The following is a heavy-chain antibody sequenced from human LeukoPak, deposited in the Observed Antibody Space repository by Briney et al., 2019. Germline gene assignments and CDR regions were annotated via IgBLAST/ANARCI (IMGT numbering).Heavy chain of an antibody. D-gene: IGHD2-2*01. CDR2: IFYSGGT. V-gene: IGHV4-59*12. Sequence: SETLSLTCTVSGDSLSNYYWNWIRQAPGKGLEWIGYIFYSGGTNYNSSLKSRATISVDRSKHQFSLRLSSVTAADTAVYYCARAKEGTSLVLSFKYHYYFLDVWGIGTTVTVSS. CDR1: GDSLSNYY. J-gene: IGHJ6*04. CDR3: ARAKEGTSLVLSFKYHYYFLDV.